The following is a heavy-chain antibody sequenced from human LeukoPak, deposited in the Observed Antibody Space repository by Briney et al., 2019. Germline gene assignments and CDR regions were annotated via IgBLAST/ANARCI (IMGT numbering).Heavy chain of an antibody. CDR1: GGSISRNTYY. D-gene: IGHD3-3*01. Sequence: PSETLSLTCTVSGGSISRNTYYWGWIRQPTGKGLEWIGTIYYSGSTYYSPSLQSRVTISEDKSKNQFSLKLSSLTAADTAVYYCARHSGYDFWSGYYAFDIWGQGTMVTVSS. CDR3: ARHSGYDFWSGYYAFDI. CDR2: IYYSGST. J-gene: IGHJ3*02. V-gene: IGHV4-39*01.